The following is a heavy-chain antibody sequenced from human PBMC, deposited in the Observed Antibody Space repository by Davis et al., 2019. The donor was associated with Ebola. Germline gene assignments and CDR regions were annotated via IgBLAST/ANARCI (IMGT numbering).Heavy chain of an antibody. J-gene: IGHJ6*02. CDR1: GGSISSGGYS. CDR2: IYHSGST. CDR3: ARGGYCSSTSCYGMDV. Sequence: SQTLSLTCAVSGGSISSGGYSWSWIRQPPGKGLEWIGYIYHSGSTYYNPSLKSRVTISVDRSKNQFSLKLSSVTAADTAVYYCARGGYCSSTSCYGMDVWGQGTTVTVSS. D-gene: IGHD2-2*01. V-gene: IGHV4-30-2*01.